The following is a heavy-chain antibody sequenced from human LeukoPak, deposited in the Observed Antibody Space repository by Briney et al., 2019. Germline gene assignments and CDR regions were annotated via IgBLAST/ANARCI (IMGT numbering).Heavy chain of an antibody. CDR3: ARHGDYPIGNY. V-gene: IGHV1-18*01. J-gene: IGHJ4*02. CDR1: GYTFTSYG. D-gene: IGHD4-17*01. CDR2: ISGYNGNT. Sequence: ASVKVSCTASGYTFTSYGISWVRQAPGQGLEWMGWISGYNGNTNYAQNLQGRVTMTTDTSTSTAYMELRSLRSDDTAVYYCARHGDYPIGNYWGQRTLVTVSS.